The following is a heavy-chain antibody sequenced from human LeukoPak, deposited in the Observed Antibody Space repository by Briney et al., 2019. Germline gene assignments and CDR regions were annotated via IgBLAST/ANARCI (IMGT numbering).Heavy chain of an antibody. Sequence: SVRVSCKASGGTFSSYAISWVRQAPGQGLEWMGGIIPIFGTANYAQKFQGRVTITADESTSTAYMELSSLRSEDTAVYYCARSLTIFGAFDIWGQGTMVTVSS. CDR2: IIPIFGTA. CDR1: GGTFSSYA. V-gene: IGHV1-69*01. D-gene: IGHD3-3*01. J-gene: IGHJ3*02. CDR3: ARSLTIFGAFDI.